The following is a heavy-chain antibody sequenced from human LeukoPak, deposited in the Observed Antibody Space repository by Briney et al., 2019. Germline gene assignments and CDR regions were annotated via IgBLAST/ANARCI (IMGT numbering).Heavy chain of an antibody. D-gene: IGHD5-24*01. V-gene: IGHV3-23*01. CDR1: GFTFSNYA. CDR3: ARAGYNYFVDY. CDR2: ITESGDNS. J-gene: IGHJ4*02. Sequence: PGGSLRLSCAASGFTFSNYAMTWVRQSPGKGLEWVSIITESGDNSYYADSVKGRFTISRDNAKNSLYLQMNSLRAEDTAVFYCARAGYNYFVDYWGQGTLVTVSS.